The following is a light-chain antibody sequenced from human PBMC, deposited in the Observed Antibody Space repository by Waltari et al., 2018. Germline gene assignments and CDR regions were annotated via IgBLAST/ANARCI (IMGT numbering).Light chain of an antibody. CDR3: GTWDSRLSGGLV. CDR1: YSNLGNNH. CDR2: DDS. J-gene: IGLJ2*01. V-gene: IGLV1-51*01. Sequence: QSVLTQAPSVSAAPGQKVTISCSGSYSNLGNNHVSWSQLLPGAAPRLIIYDDSQRPSVIDARFSGSKSGTSATLGITGLQTGDEADYYCGTWDSRLSGGLVFGGGTRLTVL.